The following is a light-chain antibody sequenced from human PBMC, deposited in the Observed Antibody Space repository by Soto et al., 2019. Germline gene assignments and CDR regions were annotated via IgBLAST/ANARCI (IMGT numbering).Light chain of an antibody. CDR3: MQGTHWPPWT. V-gene: IGKV2-30*01. CDR1: QSLVYSDGNTY. Sequence: DVVMTQSPLSLPVTLGQPASISCRSSQSLVYSDGNTYLNWFQQRPDQSPRRLIYEVSNRDSGVPDRFSGSGSGTDFTLKISRVEAEDVGVYYCMQGTHWPPWTFGQGTKVEIK. CDR2: EVS. J-gene: IGKJ1*01.